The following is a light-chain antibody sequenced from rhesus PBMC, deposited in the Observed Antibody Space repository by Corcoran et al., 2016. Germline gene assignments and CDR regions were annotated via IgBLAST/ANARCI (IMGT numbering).Light chain of an antibody. CDR2: GGA. V-gene: IGKV2-61*01. J-gene: IGKJ4*01. Sequence: DIVMTQTPLSLPVTPGEPASISCRSSQSLLHTDGYTYLDWYLQKPGQSAQRLIYGGANRASGVPDRFRGSGSGTDFTLKISKVEAEDVGVYYCMQHKALPLTFGGGTKVEIK. CDR3: MQHKALPLT. CDR1: QSLLHTDGYTY.